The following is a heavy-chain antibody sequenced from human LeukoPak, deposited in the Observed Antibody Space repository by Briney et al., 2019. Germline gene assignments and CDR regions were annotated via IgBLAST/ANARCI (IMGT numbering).Heavy chain of an antibody. CDR2: ISSSSSSTI. CDR3: ARDGTSCYFSSCYYYYYMDV. V-gene: IGHV3-48*02. D-gene: IGHD2-2*01. Sequence: PGGSLRLSCAASGFTFSSYSMNWVRQAPGKGLEWVSYISSSSSSTIYYADSVKGRFTISRDNAKNSLYLQMNSLRDEDTAVYYCARDGTSCYFSSCYYYYYMDVWGKGTTVTVSS. CDR1: GFTFSSYS. J-gene: IGHJ6*03.